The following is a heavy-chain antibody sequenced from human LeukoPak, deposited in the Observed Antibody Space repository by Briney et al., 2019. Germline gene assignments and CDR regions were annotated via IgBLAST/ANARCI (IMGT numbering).Heavy chain of an antibody. CDR3: AKALDTYGYMRFDF. J-gene: IGHJ4*02. Sequence: GGSLRLSCAASGFTFSGYSMNWVRQAPGKGLEWVSSISSGSSYKHYADSVKGRITISRDNAKSSLYLQMNSLRAEDTALYYCAKALDTYGYMRFDFWGQGTLVTVSS. D-gene: IGHD5-18*01. V-gene: IGHV3-21*04. CDR2: ISSGSSYK. CDR1: GFTFSGYS.